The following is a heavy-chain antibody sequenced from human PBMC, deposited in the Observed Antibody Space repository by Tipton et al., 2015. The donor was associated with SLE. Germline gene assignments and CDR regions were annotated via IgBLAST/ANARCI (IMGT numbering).Heavy chain of an antibody. CDR1: GFTFSGYE. J-gene: IGHJ4*02. CDR3: ARPEVAGEY. CDR2: IKEDGSQK. D-gene: IGHD6-19*01. V-gene: IGHV3-7*01. Sequence: SLRLSCAASGFTFSGYEMSWVRQVPGKGLEWVANIKEDGSQKNYMDSVRGRFTISRDNAKSSLYLQMNVLRAEDTAVYYCARPEVAGEYWCQVTLVTVSS.